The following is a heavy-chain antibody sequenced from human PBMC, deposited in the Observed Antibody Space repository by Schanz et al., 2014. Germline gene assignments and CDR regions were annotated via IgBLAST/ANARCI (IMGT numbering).Heavy chain of an antibody. CDR2: ITRQGTT. CDR3: AKDHPSSGWPAFDV. V-gene: IGHV3-66*01. J-gene: IGHJ4*02. Sequence: EVQLVESGGDLVQPGGSQRLSCAASGFIVSSTYMTWVRQAPGKGLEWVSGITRQGTTYYADFVKGRFSISRDLSSNTLYLQMNSLRADDSAIYYCAKDHPSSGWPAFDVWGQGTQVTVSS. CDR1: GFIVSSTY. D-gene: IGHD6-19*01.